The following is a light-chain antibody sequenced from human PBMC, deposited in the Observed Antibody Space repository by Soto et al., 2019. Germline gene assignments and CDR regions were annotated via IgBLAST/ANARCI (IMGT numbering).Light chain of an antibody. V-gene: IGLV1-40*01. Sequence: QSVLTQPPSVSGAPGQRVTISCTGSSSSIGAGYDVHWYQQLPGTAPKLLIYGNSNRPSGVPDRFSGSKSGTSASLAITGLQAEYEADYYCQSYDSSLSGSDVVFGGGTKLTVL. CDR1: SSSIGAGYD. CDR3: QSYDSSLSGSDVV. CDR2: GNS. J-gene: IGLJ2*01.